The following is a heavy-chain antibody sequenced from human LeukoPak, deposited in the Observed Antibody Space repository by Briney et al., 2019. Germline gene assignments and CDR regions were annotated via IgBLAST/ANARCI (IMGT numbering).Heavy chain of an antibody. D-gene: IGHD3-3*01. V-gene: IGHV4-59*08. J-gene: IGHJ4*02. CDR3: ARNAEGRITIFPKPFDY. Sequence: SETLSLTCTVSGGSISSYYWSWIRQPPGKGLEWIGYIYYSGSTNYNPSLKSRVTISVDTSKNQFSLKLSSVTAADTAVYYCARNAEGRITIFPKPFDYWGQGTLVTVSS. CDR1: GGSISSYY. CDR2: IYYSGST.